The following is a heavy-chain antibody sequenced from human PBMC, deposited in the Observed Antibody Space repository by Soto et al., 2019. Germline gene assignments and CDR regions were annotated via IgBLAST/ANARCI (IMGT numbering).Heavy chain of an antibody. CDR2: IWYDGSKE. J-gene: IGHJ5*02. D-gene: IGHD6-25*01. CDR1: GFTFSSFG. CDR3: TREGTFGSGSNAAWFDP. Sequence: QEQLAESGGGVVQPGTSLRLSCTASGFTFSSFGMNWVRQAPGKGLEWVALIWYDGSKEYYADSVKGRFTISRDDSKNTLYLQMDSLRAEDTAVYYCTREGTFGSGSNAAWFDPWGQGTLVTVSS. V-gene: IGHV3-33*08.